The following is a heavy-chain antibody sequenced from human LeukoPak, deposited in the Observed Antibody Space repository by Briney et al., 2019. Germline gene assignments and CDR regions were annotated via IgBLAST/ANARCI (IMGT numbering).Heavy chain of an antibody. Sequence: ASVKVSCKASGYTFTGYYMHWVRQAPGQGLEWMGWINPNSGGTNYAQKFQGRVTMTRDTSISTAYMELSRLRSDDTAVYYCARDLVVGATTHFDYWGQGTLVTVSS. CDR2: INPNSGGT. CDR3: ARDLVVGATTHFDY. CDR1: GYTFTGYY. J-gene: IGHJ4*02. D-gene: IGHD1-26*01. V-gene: IGHV1-2*02.